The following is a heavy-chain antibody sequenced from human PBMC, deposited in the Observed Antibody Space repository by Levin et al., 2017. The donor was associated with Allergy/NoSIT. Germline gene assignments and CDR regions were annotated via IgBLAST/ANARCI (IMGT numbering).Heavy chain of an antibody. V-gene: IGHV3-30*04. J-gene: IGHJ6*02. Sequence: RPGGSLRLSCTASRFTFSNHAMLWVRQAPGKGLQWVALISNDGTNTYYADSVKGRFSISRDNSKNTLYVQMNRLRGDDTAVYYCARGPSVVTAKASYFFALDVWGQGTTVIVSS. D-gene: IGHD2-21*02. CDR2: ISNDGTNT. CDR1: RFTFSNHA. CDR3: ARGPSVVTAKASYFFALDV.